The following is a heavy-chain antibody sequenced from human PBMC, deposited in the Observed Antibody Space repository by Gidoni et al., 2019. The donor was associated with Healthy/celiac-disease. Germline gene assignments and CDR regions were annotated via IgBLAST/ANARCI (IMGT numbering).Heavy chain of an antibody. J-gene: IGHJ6*02. CDR3: ARVHYYGMDF. Sequence: QVQLVQSGAEVQKPGASVKVSCKAYGYTFTSYGSSWVRQAPGQGLEWMGWISAYKGNTNYAQKLQGIVTITTVTSTSTAYMELRSLRSDDTAVYYCARVHYYGMDFWGQGTTFTVSS. CDR1: GYTFTSYG. CDR2: ISAYKGNT. V-gene: IGHV1-18*01.